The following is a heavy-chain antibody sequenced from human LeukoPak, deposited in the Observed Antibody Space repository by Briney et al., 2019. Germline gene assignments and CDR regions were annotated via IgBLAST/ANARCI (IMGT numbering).Heavy chain of an antibody. Sequence: PGGSLRLSCAASGFTFSSYWMNWARQAPGKGLEWVASINHNGNVNYYVDSVKGRFTISRDNAKNSLYLQMSNLRAEDTAVYYCGRLAHNAWYAIDFWGQGTLVTVSS. J-gene: IGHJ4*02. CDR1: GFTFSSYW. CDR2: INHNGNVN. CDR3: GRLAHNAWYAIDF. D-gene: IGHD2-2*01. V-gene: IGHV3-7*01.